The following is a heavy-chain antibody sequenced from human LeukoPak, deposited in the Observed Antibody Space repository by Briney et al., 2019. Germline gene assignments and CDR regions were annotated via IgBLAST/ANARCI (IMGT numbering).Heavy chain of an antibody. V-gene: IGHV3-74*01. CDR3: ARDKSSDYYGSGSYPLNWFDP. CDR1: GFAFSSYW. J-gene: IGHJ5*02. CDR2: INSDGSST. D-gene: IGHD3-10*01. Sequence: GGSLRLSCAASGFAFSSYWMHWVRQAPGKGLVWVSRINSDGSSTSYADSGTGRFTISRDNAKNTLYLQMNSLRAEDTAVYYCARDKSSDYYGSGSYPLNWFDPWGQGTLVTVSS.